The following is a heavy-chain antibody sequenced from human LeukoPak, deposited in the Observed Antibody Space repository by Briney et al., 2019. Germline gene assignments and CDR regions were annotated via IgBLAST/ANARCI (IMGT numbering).Heavy chain of an antibody. J-gene: IGHJ5*02. D-gene: IGHD3-9*01. Sequence: GRSLRLSCTASGFTLGDYAMSWVRQAPGKGLEWVGFIRSKAYGGTTEYAASVKGRFTISRDDSKSIAYLQMNSLKTEDTAVYYCTRAIYDILTGYHNWFDPWGQGTLVTVSS. CDR1: GFTLGDYA. V-gene: IGHV3-49*04. CDR2: IRSKAYGGTT. CDR3: TRAIYDILTGYHNWFDP.